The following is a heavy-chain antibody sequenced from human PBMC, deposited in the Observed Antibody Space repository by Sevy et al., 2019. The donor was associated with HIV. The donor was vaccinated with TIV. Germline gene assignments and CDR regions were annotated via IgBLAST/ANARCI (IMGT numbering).Heavy chain of an antibody. J-gene: IGHJ4*02. CDR1: GFPFNNAW. D-gene: IGHD2-15*01. CDR3: TLEGLYCSGGSCYSEGFDT. CDR2: IKSKTDGGTT. V-gene: IGHV3-15*01. Sequence: GGSLRLSCAAFGFPFNNAWMSWVRQAPGKGMEWVGRIKSKTDGGTTDYATPVKGRFTILRDDSKNTLYLQMNSLKTDYTAVYYCTLEGLYCSGGSCYSEGFDTWGQGTLVTVSS.